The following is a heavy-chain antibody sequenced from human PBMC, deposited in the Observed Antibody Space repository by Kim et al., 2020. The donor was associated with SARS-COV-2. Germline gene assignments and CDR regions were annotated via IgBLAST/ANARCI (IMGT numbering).Heavy chain of an antibody. V-gene: IGHV3-11*03. D-gene: IGHD6-19*01. CDR3: ARTKSVAGTAFDY. Sequence: GGSLRLSCAASGFTFSDYYMSWIRQAPGKGLEWVSYISSSSSYTNYADSVKGRFTTSRDNAKNSLYLQMNSLRAEDTAVYYCARTKSVAGTAFDYWGQRTLVTVSS. CDR2: ISSSSSYT. CDR1: GFTFSDYY. J-gene: IGHJ4*02.